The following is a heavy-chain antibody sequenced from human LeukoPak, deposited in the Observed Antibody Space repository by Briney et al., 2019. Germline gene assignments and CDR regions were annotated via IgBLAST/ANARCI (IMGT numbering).Heavy chain of an antibody. D-gene: IGHD6-19*01. J-gene: IGHJ4*02. Sequence: GGSLRLSCAASGFTLSSYAMGWVRQAPGKGLEWVSAISGRGDITDYADSVKGRFTFSRDNSNNTLYLQVNSLRAEDTAVYYCAKKATSSGYNWGFDYWGQGTLVTVSS. CDR1: GFTLSSYA. V-gene: IGHV3-23*01. CDR3: AKKATSSGYNWGFDY. CDR2: ISGRGDIT.